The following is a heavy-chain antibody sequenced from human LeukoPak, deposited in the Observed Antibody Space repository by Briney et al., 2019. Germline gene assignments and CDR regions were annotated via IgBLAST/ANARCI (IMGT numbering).Heavy chain of an antibody. D-gene: IGHD5-18*01. CDR1: GGSFSGYY. J-gene: IGHJ4*02. CDR3: AIKEEEYSYGYGY. Sequence: SETLSLTCAVYGGSFSGYYWSWIRQPPGEGLEWIGEINHSGSTNYNPSLKSRVTISVDTSKNQFSLKLSSVTAADTAVYYCAIKEEEYSYGYGYWGQGTLVAVSS. V-gene: IGHV4-34*01. CDR2: INHSGST.